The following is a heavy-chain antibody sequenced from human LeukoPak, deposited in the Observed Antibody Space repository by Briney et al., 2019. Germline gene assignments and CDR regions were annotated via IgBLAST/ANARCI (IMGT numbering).Heavy chain of an antibody. CDR3: ASLPRMVRGVTADY. CDR1: GGSISSGSYY. D-gene: IGHD3-10*01. J-gene: IGHJ4*02. V-gene: IGHV4-39*07. Sequence: SETLSLTCTVSGGSISSGSYYWSWIRQPAGKGLEWIGSIYYSGSTYYNPSLKSRVTISVDTSKNQFSLKLSSVTAADTAVYYCASLPRMVRGVTADYWGQGTLVTVSS. CDR2: IYYSGST.